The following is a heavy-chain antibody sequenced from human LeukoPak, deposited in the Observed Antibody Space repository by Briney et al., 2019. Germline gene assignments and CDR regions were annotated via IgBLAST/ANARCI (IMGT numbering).Heavy chain of an antibody. CDR2: INHSGRT. Sequence: SETLSLTCAVYGGSFSGYYWSWIRQPHGKGLEWIGEINHSGRTNYNPSLKSRVTISVATSKNQFPLKLSSVTAADTAVYYCARGLRGLRWEGWRFDYWGQGTLVTVSS. J-gene: IGHJ4*02. V-gene: IGHV4-34*01. CDR3: ARGLRGLRWEGWRFDY. D-gene: IGHD4-23*01. CDR1: GGSFSGYY.